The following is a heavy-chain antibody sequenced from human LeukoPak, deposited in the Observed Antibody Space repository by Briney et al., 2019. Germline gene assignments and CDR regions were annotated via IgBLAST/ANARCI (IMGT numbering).Heavy chain of an antibody. V-gene: IGHV3-7*03. CDR2: IKQDGSEK. CDR1: GFTFSSYW. Sequence: GGSLRLSCAASGFTFSSYWMSWVRQAPGKGLEWVANIKQDGSEKYYVDSVKGRFTISRDNAKNSLYLQMNSLRAEDTAVYYCARVLTTMDQGDYYGMDVWGQGTTVTVSS. D-gene: IGHD5-18*01. CDR3: ARVLTTMDQGDYYGMDV. J-gene: IGHJ6*02.